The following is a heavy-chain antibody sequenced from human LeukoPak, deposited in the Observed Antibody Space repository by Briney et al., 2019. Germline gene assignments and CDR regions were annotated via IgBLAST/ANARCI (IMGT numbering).Heavy chain of an antibody. CDR1: GGSISSDAYS. V-gene: IGHV4-30-2*01. CDR3: ARGNPGGTI. J-gene: IGHJ3*02. Sequence: SQTLSLTCAVSGGSISSDAYSWNWIRQPPGKGLEWIGYIYHSGNTYYNPSLKSRVTISMNKSKNQFSLKLSSVTAADTAVYYCARGNPGGTIWGQGTMVTVSS. CDR2: IYHSGNT. D-gene: IGHD1-1*01.